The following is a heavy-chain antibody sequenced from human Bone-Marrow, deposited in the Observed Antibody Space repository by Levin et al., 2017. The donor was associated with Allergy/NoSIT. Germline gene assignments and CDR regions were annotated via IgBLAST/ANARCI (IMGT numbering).Heavy chain of an antibody. CDR3: ARATSYYGSGSYYNVRYYFDY. D-gene: IGHD3-10*01. CDR1: GFTVSTNY. V-gene: IGHV3-53*01. J-gene: IGHJ4*02. Sequence: LSLTCAASGFTVSTNYMTWVRQAPGKGLEWVSVIYSGGSTYYADSVKGRFTISRDNSKNTLYLQMNSLRAEDTAVYYCARATSYYGSGSYYNVRYYFDYWGQGTLVTVSS. CDR2: IYSGGST.